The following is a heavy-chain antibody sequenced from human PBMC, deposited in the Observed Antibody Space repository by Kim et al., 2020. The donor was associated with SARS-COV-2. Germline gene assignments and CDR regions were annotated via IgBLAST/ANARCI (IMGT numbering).Heavy chain of an antibody. V-gene: IGHV3-23*01. D-gene: IGHD3-22*01. CDR3: AKASLTRFGPAGYYYDSSGYAFDY. CDR1: GFTFSSYA. J-gene: IGHJ4*02. Sequence: GGSLRLSCAASGFTFSSYAMSWVRQAPGKGLEWVSAISGSGGSTYYADSVKGRFTISRDNSKNTLYLQMNSLRAEDTAVYYCAKASLTRFGPAGYYYDSSGYAFDYWGQGTLVTVSS. CDR2: ISGSGGST.